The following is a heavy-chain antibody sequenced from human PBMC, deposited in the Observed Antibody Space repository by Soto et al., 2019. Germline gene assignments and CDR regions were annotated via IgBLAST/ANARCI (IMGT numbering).Heavy chain of an antibody. Sequence: QVQLQESGPGLVKPSGTLSLTCAVSGGSISSSNWWSWVRQPPGKGLEWIGEIYHSGSTNYNPSLKSRVTLPVDKSKTHFSLRLSSLTAANPAVYYCARIAAAGTNLDYWGQGTLVTVSS. CDR3: ARIAAAGTNLDY. CDR1: GGSISSSNW. V-gene: IGHV4-4*02. D-gene: IGHD6-13*01. CDR2: IYHSGST. J-gene: IGHJ4*02.